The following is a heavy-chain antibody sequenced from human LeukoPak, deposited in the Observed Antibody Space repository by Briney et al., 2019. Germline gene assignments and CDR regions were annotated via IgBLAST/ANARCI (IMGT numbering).Heavy chain of an antibody. Sequence: KTSETLSLTCAVYGGSFSGYYWSWIRQPPGKGLEWIGEINHSGSTNYNPSLKSRVTISVDTSKNQFSLKLSSVTAADTAVYYCASSLSSGWGPDYWGQGTLVTVSS. V-gene: IGHV4-34*01. CDR2: INHSGST. CDR1: GGSFSGYY. J-gene: IGHJ4*02. CDR3: ASSLSSGWGPDY. D-gene: IGHD6-19*01.